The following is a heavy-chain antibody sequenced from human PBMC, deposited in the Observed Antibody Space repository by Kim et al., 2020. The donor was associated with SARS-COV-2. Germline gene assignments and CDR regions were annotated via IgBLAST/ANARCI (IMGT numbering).Heavy chain of an antibody. CDR1: GFTFSSYG. J-gene: IGHJ6*02. D-gene: IGHD2-8*01. CDR3: AKDGRYCTNGVCYTRGHYYYGMDV. V-gene: IGHV3-30*18. CDR2: ISYDGSNK. Sequence: GGSLRLSCAASGFTFSSYGMHWVRQAPGKGLEWVAVISYDGSNKYYADSVKGRFTISRDNSKNTLYLQMNSLRAEDTAVYYCAKDGRYCTNGVCYTRGHYYYGMDVWGQGTTVTVSS.